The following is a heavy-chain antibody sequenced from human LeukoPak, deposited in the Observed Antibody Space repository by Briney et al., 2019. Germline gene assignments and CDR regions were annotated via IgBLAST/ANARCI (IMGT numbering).Heavy chain of an antibody. CDR3: ARPISSSWYGGWFDP. CDR1: GGSISSSSYY. J-gene: IGHJ5*02. CDR2: IYYSGST. D-gene: IGHD6-13*01. Sequence: SETLSLTCTVSGGSISSSSYYWGWIRQPPGKGLEWIGSIYYSGSTYYNPSLKSRVAISVDTSKNQFSLKLSSVNAADTAVYYCARPISSSWYGGWFDPWGQGTLVTVSS. V-gene: IGHV4-39*01.